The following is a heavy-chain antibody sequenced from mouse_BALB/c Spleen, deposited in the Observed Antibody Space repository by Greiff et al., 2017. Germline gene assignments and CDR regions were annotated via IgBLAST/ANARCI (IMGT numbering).Heavy chain of an antibody. D-gene: IGHD2-4*01. CDR2: INSNGGST. J-gene: IGHJ3*01. V-gene: IGHV5-6-2*01. CDR1: GFTFSSYY. CDR3: ARHEGPITRGFAY. Sequence: EVQVVESGGGLVKLGGSLKLSCAASGFTFSSYYMSWVRQTPEKRLELVAAINSNGGSTYYPDTVKGRFTISRDNAKNTLYLQMSSLKSEDTALYYCARHEGPITRGFAYWGQGTLVTVSA.